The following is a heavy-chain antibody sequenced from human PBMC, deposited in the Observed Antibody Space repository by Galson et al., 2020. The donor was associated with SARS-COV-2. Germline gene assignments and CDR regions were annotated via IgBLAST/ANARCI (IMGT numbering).Heavy chain of an antibody. J-gene: IGHJ4*02. V-gene: IGHV5-51*01. CDR2: IYPDDPYT. CDR1: RYSFTNYW. Sequence: GESLKISCKASRYSFTNYWIGWVRQMPGKGLEWMGVIYPDDPYTIYSPSLQGQVTISADKCITTAYLQWSGLKASDTAMYYCARHGASSGWYEGIDYWGQGTLVAVSS. CDR3: ARHGASSGWYEGIDY. D-gene: IGHD6-19*01.